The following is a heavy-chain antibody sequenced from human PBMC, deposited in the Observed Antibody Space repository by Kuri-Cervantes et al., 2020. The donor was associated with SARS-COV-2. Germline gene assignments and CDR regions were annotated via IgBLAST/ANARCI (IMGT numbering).Heavy chain of an antibody. CDR2: IYYSGST. J-gene: IGHJ3*02. Sequence: SCTVPCGSISSYYWSWIRQPPGKGLEWIGYIYYSGSTNYNPSLKSRVTISVDTSKNQFSLKLSSVTAADTAVYYCARDHGSFRITAAGIDAFDIWGQGTMVTVSS. CDR3: ARDHGSFRITAAGIDAFDI. V-gene: IGHV4-59*01. CDR1: CGSISSYY. D-gene: IGHD6-13*01.